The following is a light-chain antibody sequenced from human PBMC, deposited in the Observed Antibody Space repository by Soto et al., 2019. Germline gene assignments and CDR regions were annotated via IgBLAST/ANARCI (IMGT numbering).Light chain of an antibody. J-gene: IGKJ4*01. CDR1: QSFRSN. Sequence: EIVMTQSPATLSVSPGERVTLSCRASQSFRSNLAWYQQKPGQAPSILIYSASTRATGIPARFSGSGSGTEFTLTISSLQSEDFAVYYCQQYNNWPLTFGGGTKVEIK. V-gene: IGKV3D-15*01. CDR3: QQYNNWPLT. CDR2: SAS.